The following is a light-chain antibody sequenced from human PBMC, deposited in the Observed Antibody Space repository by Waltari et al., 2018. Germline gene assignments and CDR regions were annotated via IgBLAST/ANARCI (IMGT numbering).Light chain of an antibody. CDR1: QSVLYSYNNKNY. CDR3: QQYYSPGT. Sequence: DIVMTQSPDSLAVSLGERATINCKSSQSVLYSYNNKNYLAWYQQKPGQPPKLLIYWASTRESGVPDRFSGSGSGTDFTLTISSLQAEDVAVYYCQQYYSPGTFGQGTKLEIK. CDR2: WAS. V-gene: IGKV4-1*01. J-gene: IGKJ2*02.